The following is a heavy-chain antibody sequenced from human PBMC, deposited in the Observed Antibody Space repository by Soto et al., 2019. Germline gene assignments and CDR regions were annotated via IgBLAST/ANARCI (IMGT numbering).Heavy chain of an antibody. D-gene: IGHD4-17*01. CDR2: IIPIFGTA. Sequence: ASVKVSCKASGGTFSSYAISWVRQAPGQGLEWMGGIIPIFGTANYAQKFQGRVTITADESTSTAYMELSSLRSEDTAVYYCARRVDDYGDYRYYYYGMDVWGQGTTVTVSS. J-gene: IGHJ6*02. CDR1: GGTFSSYA. CDR3: ARRVDDYGDYRYYYYGMDV. V-gene: IGHV1-69*13.